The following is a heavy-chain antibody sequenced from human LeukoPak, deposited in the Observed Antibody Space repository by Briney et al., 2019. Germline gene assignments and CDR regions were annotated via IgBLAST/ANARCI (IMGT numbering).Heavy chain of an antibody. CDR2: INHSGST. CDR1: GDSINSYY. D-gene: IGHD6-13*01. CDR3: ARVKNRIAAAGTGWFDP. V-gene: IGHV4-34*01. J-gene: IGHJ5*02. Sequence: PSETLSLTCTVSGDSINSYYWSWIRQPPGKGLEWIGEINHSGSTNYNPSLKSRVTISVDTSKNQFSLKLSSVTAADTAVYYCARVKNRIAAAGTGWFDPWGQGTLVTVSS.